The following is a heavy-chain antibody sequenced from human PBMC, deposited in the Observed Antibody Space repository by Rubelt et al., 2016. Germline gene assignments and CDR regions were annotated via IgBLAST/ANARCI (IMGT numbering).Heavy chain of an antibody. J-gene: IGHJ4*02. D-gene: IGHD3-9*01. V-gene: IGHV1-2*06. Sequence: QVQLVQSGAEVKKPGASVKVSCKASGYTFTGYYIHWVRQAPGQGLEWMGRNNPNSGDTNYAQNFQGRGTMTRETPIRTAYLELTRLRSDDTAVYYCARFLTGSPDAYWGQGALVTVSS. CDR2: NNPNSGDT. CDR1: GYTFTGYY. CDR3: ARFLTGSPDAY.